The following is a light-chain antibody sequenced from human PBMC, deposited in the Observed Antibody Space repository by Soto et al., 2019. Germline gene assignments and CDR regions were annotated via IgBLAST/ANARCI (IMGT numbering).Light chain of an antibody. CDR1: NSDVGAYNY. CDR2: EVR. J-gene: IGLJ2*01. CDR3: SSYTRTSVL. Sequence: QSALTQPASVSGSPGQSITISCTGTNSDVGAYNYVSWYQHLPGKAPTLIIFEVRHRPSGVSNRFSGSKSGNTASLIISGLQADDEADYYCSSYTRTSVLFGGGTKVTVL. V-gene: IGLV2-14*01.